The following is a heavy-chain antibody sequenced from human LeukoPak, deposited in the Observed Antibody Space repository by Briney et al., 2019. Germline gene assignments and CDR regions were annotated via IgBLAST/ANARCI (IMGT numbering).Heavy chain of an antibody. CDR3: VKDSGWRAPTLDY. D-gene: IGHD6-19*01. J-gene: IGHJ4*02. CDR1: GFTFSSYA. V-gene: IGHV3-64D*06. CDR2: ISSNGGST. Sequence: GGSLRLSCSASGFTFSSYAMHWARQAPGKGLEYVSAISSNGGSTYYADSVKGRFTISRDNSKNTLYLQMSSLRAEDTAVYYCVKDSGWRAPTLDYWGQGTLVTVSS.